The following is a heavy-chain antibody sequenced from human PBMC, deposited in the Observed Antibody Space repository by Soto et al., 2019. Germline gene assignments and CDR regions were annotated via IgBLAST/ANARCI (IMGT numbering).Heavy chain of an antibody. CDR1: GFTFSTYS. Sequence: EVQLVESGGGLVQPGGSLRLSCAASGFTFSTYSMNWVRQAPGKGLEWVSYIDASSSAINYADSVRGRFTIPRDNAKNSLDLQMTSLRAEDTAGDYWARGHRDWWELLADWGQGTLVTVSS. D-gene: IGHD1-26*01. V-gene: IGHV3-48*01. CDR3: ARGHRDWWELLAD. J-gene: IGHJ4*02. CDR2: IDASSSAI.